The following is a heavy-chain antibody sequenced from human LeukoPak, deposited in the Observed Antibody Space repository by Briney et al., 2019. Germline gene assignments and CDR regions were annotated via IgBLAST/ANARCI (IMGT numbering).Heavy chain of an antibody. CDR3: AKDLGYCSSTSCYDRNNNWFDP. CDR1: GFTFSSYA. Sequence: GGSLRLSCAASGFTFSSYAMSWVRQAPGKGLEWVSAISGSGGSTYYADSVKGRFTISRDNSKNTLYLQMNSLRAEDTAVYYCAKDLGYCSSTSCYDRNNNWFDPWGQGTLVTVSS. J-gene: IGHJ5*02. V-gene: IGHV3-23*01. CDR2: ISGSGGST. D-gene: IGHD2-2*01.